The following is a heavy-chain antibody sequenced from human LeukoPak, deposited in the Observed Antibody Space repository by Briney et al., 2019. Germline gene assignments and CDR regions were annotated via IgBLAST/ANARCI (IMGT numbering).Heavy chain of an antibody. D-gene: IGHD3-10*01. CDR2: INPNSGGT. J-gene: IGHJ4*02. V-gene: IGHV1-2*02. Sequence: PQASVKASCKASGYTFTGYYMHWVRQAPGQGLEWMGWINPNSGGTNYAQKFQGRVTMTRDTSISTAYMELSRLRSDDTAVYYCARDKYYYGSGSSPFDYWGQGTLVTVSS. CDR3: ARDKYYYGSGSSPFDY. CDR1: GYTFTGYY.